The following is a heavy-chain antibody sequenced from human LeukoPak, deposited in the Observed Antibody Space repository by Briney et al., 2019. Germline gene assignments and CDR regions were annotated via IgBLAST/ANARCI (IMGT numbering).Heavy chain of an antibody. D-gene: IGHD2-8*02. CDR3: ARDTGGRGWFDP. J-gene: IGHJ5*02. V-gene: IGHV3-48*03. CDR1: GFTFSSYE. CDR2: ISSSGSTI. Sequence: PGGSLRLSCAASGFTFSSYEMNWVRQAPGKGLEWVSYISSSGSTIYYADCVKGRFTISRDNAKNSLYLQMNSLRAEDTTVYYCARDTGGRGWFDPWGQGTLVTVSS.